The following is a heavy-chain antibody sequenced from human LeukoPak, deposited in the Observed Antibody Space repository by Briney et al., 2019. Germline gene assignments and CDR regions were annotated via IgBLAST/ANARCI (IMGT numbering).Heavy chain of an antibody. Sequence: SVTVSCKASGGTFSSYAISWVRQAPGQGLEWMGGIIPIFGTANYAQKFQGRVTITADESTSTAYMELCSLRSEDTAVYYCAKAEYYYDSSGYRYYYYGMDVWGQGTTVTVSS. V-gene: IGHV1-69*13. CDR3: AKAEYYYDSSGYRYYYYGMDV. D-gene: IGHD3-22*01. CDR1: GGTFSSYA. CDR2: IIPIFGTA. J-gene: IGHJ6*02.